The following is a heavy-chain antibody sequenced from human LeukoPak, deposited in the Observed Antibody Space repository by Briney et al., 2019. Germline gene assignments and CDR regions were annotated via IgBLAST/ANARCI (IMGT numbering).Heavy chain of an antibody. V-gene: IGHV3-49*04. Sequence: GRSLRLSCSASGFTFGDYAMTWVRQAPGKGLEWLGMIRTKAHGGTTEYAASVKGRFTFSRDDSKSIAYLQVNSLKTEDTAVYYCTRGDWNDDNWGQGTLVTVTS. D-gene: IGHD1-1*01. J-gene: IGHJ4*02. CDR1: GFTFGDYA. CDR3: TRGDWNDDN. CDR2: IRTKAHGGTT.